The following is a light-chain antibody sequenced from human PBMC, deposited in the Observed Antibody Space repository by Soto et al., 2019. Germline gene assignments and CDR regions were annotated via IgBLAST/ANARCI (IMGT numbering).Light chain of an antibody. Sequence: QSVLTQPPSASGTPGQRVTISCFGSSSNIGSNFVYWYQQLPGTAPKLLIYRNSQRPSGVPDRFSGSKSGTSASLAISGLRSEDEADYYCAAWDDSLSGWVFGGGTKLTVL. J-gene: IGLJ3*02. CDR2: RNS. V-gene: IGLV1-47*01. CDR3: AAWDDSLSGWV. CDR1: SSNIGSNF.